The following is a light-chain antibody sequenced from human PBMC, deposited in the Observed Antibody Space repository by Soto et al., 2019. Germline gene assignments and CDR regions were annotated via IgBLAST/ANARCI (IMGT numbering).Light chain of an antibody. Sequence: ETVLTQSPGTLSLSPGERATLSCRASQSVSSNYLAWYQQKPGQAPRLLIYGASTRATGIPDRFSGSGSRTDFTLTISRLESEDFAVYYCQQFGRSPPSSTFGQGTKVEIK. CDR2: GAS. CDR3: QQFGRSPPSST. J-gene: IGKJ1*01. CDR1: QSVSSNY. V-gene: IGKV3-20*01.